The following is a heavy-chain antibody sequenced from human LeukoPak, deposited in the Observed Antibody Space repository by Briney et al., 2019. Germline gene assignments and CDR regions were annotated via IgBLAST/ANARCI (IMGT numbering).Heavy chain of an antibody. CDR1: GYTFSSYD. D-gene: IGHD2-15*01. J-gene: IGHJ4*02. CDR2: MNPNSGNT. CDR3: ARVPHDLGYCSGGSCYHFDY. Sequence: ASVKVSCKASGYTFSSYDINWVRQATGQGLEWMGWMNPNSGNTGYAQKFQGRVTMTRYTSINTAYMELSSLRSEDTAVYYCARVPHDLGYCSGGSCYHFDYWGQGTLVTVSS. V-gene: IGHV1-8*01.